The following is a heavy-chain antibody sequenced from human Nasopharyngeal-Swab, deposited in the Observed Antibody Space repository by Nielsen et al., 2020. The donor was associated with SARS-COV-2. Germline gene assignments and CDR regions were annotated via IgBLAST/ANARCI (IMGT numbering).Heavy chain of an antibody. CDR3: ARIYCSGGSCYAQGNWYFDL. J-gene: IGHJ2*01. V-gene: IGHV4-59*01. D-gene: IGHD2-15*01. CDR2: IYYSGST. CDR1: GGSISSYY. Sequence: SETLSLTCTVSGGSISSYYWSWIRQPPGKGLEWIGYIYYSGSTNYNPSLKSRVTISVDTSKNQFSLKLSSVTAADTAVYYCARIYCSGGSCYAQGNWYFDLWGRGTLVTVSS.